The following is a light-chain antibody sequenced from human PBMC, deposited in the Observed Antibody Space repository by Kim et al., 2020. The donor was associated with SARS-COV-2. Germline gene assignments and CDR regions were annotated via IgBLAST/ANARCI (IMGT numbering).Light chain of an antibody. V-gene: IGKV4-1*01. CDR2: WAS. Sequence: ATINCQSSQSVLYSSNNRNYLAWYQQKPGQPPKLLIFWASTRESGVPDRFGGSGSGTDFTLTISSLQAEDVAVYYCQQHYTTPVTFGGGTKVDIK. CDR3: QQHYTTPVT. CDR1: QSVLYSSNNRNY. J-gene: IGKJ4*01.